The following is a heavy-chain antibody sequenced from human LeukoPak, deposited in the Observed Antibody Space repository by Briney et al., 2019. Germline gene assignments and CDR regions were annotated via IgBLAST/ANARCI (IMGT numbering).Heavy chain of an antibody. CDR2: IKQDGSEK. J-gene: IGHJ6*02. CDR3: ARAISPYYYDSSGYYFSFDYYGMDV. CDR1: GFTFSSYW. Sequence: PGGSLRLSCAASGFTFSSYWMSWVRQAPGKGPEWVANIKQDGSEKYYVDSVKGRFTISRDNAKNSLYLQMNSLRAEDTAVYYCARAISPYYYDSSGYYFSFDYYGMDVWGQGTTVTVSS. D-gene: IGHD3-22*01. V-gene: IGHV3-7*01.